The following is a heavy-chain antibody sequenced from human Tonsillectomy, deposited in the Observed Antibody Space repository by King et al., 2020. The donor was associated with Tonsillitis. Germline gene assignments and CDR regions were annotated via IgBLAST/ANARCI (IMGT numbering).Heavy chain of an antibody. CDR2: IYFSGDT. V-gene: IGHV4-31*03. Sequence: VQLQESGPGLGKPSQTLSLTCTVSGGSISSDGYFWSWIRQHPGKGLEWIGYIYFSGDTYYNPSLKSRVIISVDTSKNQFSLKLNSVTAAATAVYYCARGGSHYGLDVWGQGTTVIVSS. J-gene: IGHJ6*02. CDR3: ARGGSHYGLDV. D-gene: IGHD1-26*01. CDR1: GGSISSDGYF.